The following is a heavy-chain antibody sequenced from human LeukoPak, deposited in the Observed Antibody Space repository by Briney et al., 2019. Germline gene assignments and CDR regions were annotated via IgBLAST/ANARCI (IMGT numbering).Heavy chain of an antibody. CDR2: VRSKANGGTT. Sequence: GRSLRLSCTASGFTFGDYAMTWVRQAPGKGLEWVGFVRSKANGGTTEYAASVKGRFTISRDDSKSIAYLQMNILKTEDTAMYYCTTGPFYDSSGYRLDYWGQGTLVTVSS. CDR1: GFTFGDYA. J-gene: IGHJ4*02. CDR3: TTGPFYDSSGYRLDY. D-gene: IGHD3-22*01. V-gene: IGHV3-49*04.